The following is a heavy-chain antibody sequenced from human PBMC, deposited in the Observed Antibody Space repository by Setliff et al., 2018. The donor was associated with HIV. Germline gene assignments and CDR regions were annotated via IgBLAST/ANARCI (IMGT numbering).Heavy chain of an antibody. V-gene: IGHV1-3*01. CDR3: AREREEQWLAVYYYYMDV. CDR2: INAGSGNT. Sequence: ASVKVSCKASGYSFSNFAIHWVRQAPGQRLEWLGWINAGSGNTRYSQKFQGRVTITSDTSASTAYMELSSLRSEDTAVYYCAREREEQWLAVYYYYMDVWGKGTTVTVSS. CDR1: GYSFSNFA. D-gene: IGHD6-19*01. J-gene: IGHJ6*03.